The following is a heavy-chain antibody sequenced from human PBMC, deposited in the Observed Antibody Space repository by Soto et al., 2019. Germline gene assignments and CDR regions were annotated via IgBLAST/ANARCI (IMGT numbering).Heavy chain of an antibody. CDR2: IFSNDEK. V-gene: IGHV2-26*01. Sequence: QVTLKESGPVLVKPTDTLTLTCTVSVFSLSNARMGVSWIRQPPGKALEWLAHIFSNDEKSYSTSLKSRLTISKDTSKSQVVLTMTNMDPVDTATYYCARNDYGDYGDAFDIWGQGTMVTVSS. D-gene: IGHD4-17*01. J-gene: IGHJ3*02. CDR1: VFSLSNARMG. CDR3: ARNDYGDYGDAFDI.